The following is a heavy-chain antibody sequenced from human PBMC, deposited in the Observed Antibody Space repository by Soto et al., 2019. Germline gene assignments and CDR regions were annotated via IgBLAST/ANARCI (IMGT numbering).Heavy chain of an antibody. V-gene: IGHV1-69*06. D-gene: IGHD3-22*01. CDR2: IIPIFGTA. J-gene: IGHJ5*02. CDR3: ARLGTDSSGYLSGIWFDP. Sequence: QVQLVQSGAEVKKPGSSVKVSCKASGGTFSSYAISWVRQAPGQGLEWMGGIIPIFGTANYAQKFQGRVTITADKSTSTGYMELSSLRSEDTAVYYCARLGTDSSGYLSGIWFDPWGQGTLVTVSS. CDR1: GGTFSSYA.